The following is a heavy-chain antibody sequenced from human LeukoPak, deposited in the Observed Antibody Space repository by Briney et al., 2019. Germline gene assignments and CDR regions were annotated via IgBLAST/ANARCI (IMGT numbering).Heavy chain of an antibody. D-gene: IGHD3-22*01. CDR2: ISAYNGNT. J-gene: IGHJ4*02. CDR1: GYTFTSYG. V-gene: IGHV1-18*01. CDR3: ARFTYYYDSSGYFLDY. Sequence: GASVKVSCKASGYTFTSYGISWVRQAPGQGLEWMGWISAYNGNTNYAQKLQGRVTMTTDTSTGTAYMELRSLRSDDTAVYYCARFTYYYDSSGYFLDYWGQGTLVTVSS.